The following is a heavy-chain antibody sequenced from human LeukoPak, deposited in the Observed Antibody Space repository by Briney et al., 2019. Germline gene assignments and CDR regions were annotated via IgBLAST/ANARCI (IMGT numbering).Heavy chain of an antibody. D-gene: IGHD1-26*01. J-gene: IGHJ4*02. Sequence: GGSLRLSCTASGFTFSTYAMGWTRQAPGKGLEWVSGIGSNGINTYNADAAKGRFTISRDNSENTVYLQMNSLRAEDTALYYCVRAYTTSGTYAEPWGQGTLVTVST. CDR3: VRAYTTSGTYAEP. CDR1: GFTFSTYA. CDR2: IGSNGINT. V-gene: IGHV3-23*05.